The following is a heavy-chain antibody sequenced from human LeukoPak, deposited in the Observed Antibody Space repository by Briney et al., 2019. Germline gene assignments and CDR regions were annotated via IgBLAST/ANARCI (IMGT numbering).Heavy chain of an antibody. CDR1: GYTFTSYY. V-gene: IGHV1-46*01. Sequence: ASVKVSCKASGYTFTSYYMHWVRQAPGQGLEWMGIINPSGGSTSYAQKFQGRVTMTRDTSISTAYMELSSLRSEDTAVYYCARGPTKNVLRFLEWLGPRGNFDYWGQGTLVTVSS. CDR2: INPSGGST. CDR3: ARGPTKNVLRFLEWLGPRGNFDY. D-gene: IGHD3-3*01. J-gene: IGHJ4*02.